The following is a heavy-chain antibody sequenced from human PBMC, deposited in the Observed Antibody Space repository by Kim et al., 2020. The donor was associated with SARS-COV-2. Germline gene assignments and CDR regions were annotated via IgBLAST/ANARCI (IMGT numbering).Heavy chain of an antibody. CDR2: ISSDGSYK. Sequence: GGSLRLSCAASGFTFRAYAMHWVRQAPGKGLEWVAVISSDGSYKYYADSVKGRFTISRDNSKNTLYLQMNSLRAEDTAVYYCSRGQRTGYSSSWYSPVDYWGQGTLVTVSS. V-gene: IGHV3-30*04. CDR3: SRGQRTGYSSSWYSPVDY. J-gene: IGHJ4*02. CDR1: GFTFRAYA. D-gene: IGHD6-13*01.